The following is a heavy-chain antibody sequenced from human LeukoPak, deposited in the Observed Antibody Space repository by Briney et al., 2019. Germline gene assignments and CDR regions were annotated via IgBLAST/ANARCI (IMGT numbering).Heavy chain of an antibody. D-gene: IGHD6-13*01. Sequence: GGSLRLSCAAPGFTFSSYSMNWVRQAPGKGLEWVSYISSSSSTIYYADSVKGRFTISRDNAKNSLYLQMNSLRAEDTAVYYCERKGSSWYSEPWFGAIYYYYGMDVWGQGTTVTVSS. CDR3: ERKGSSWYSEPWFGAIYYYYGMDV. CDR1: GFTFSSYS. V-gene: IGHV3-48*01. CDR2: ISSSSSTI. J-gene: IGHJ6*02.